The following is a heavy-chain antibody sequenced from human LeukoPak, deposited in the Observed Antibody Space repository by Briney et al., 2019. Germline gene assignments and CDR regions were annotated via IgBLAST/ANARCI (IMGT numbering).Heavy chain of an antibody. CDR2: INPNSGGT. CDR1: GYTFTGYY. CDR3: ATPLRTTVSLRYYYGMDV. V-gene: IGHV1-2*02. D-gene: IGHD4-11*01. J-gene: IGHJ6*02. Sequence: ASVKVSCKASGYTFTGYYMHWVRQAPGQGLEWMGWINPNSGGTNYAQKFQGRVTMTRDTSISTAYMELSRLRSDDTAVYYCATPLRTTVSLRYYYGMDVWGQGTTVTVSS.